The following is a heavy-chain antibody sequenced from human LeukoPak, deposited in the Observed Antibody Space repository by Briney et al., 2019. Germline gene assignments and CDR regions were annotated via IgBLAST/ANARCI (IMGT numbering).Heavy chain of an antibody. CDR2: IRYDGSNK. Sequence: GGSLRLSCAASGFTFSSYGMHWVRQAPGKGPEWVAFIRYDGSNKYYADSVKGRFTISRDNSKNTLYLQMNSLRAEDTAVYYCAKLGYSSGWYSDYWGQGTLVTVSS. J-gene: IGHJ4*02. D-gene: IGHD6-19*01. CDR1: GFTFSSYG. V-gene: IGHV3-30*02. CDR3: AKLGYSSGWYSDY.